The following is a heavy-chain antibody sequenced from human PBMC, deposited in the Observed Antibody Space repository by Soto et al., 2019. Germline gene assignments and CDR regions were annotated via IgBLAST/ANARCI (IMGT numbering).Heavy chain of an antibody. CDR1: GYSISSGYY. CDR3: ARASGIAVAGPEYFQH. V-gene: IGHV4-38-2*01. Sequence: SETLSLTCAVSGYSISSGYYWGWIRQPPGKGLEWIGSIYHSGSTYYNPSLKSRVTISVDTSKNQFSLKLSSVTAADTAVYYCARASGIAVAGPEYFQHWGEGTLVTVSS. CDR2: IYHSGST. D-gene: IGHD6-19*01. J-gene: IGHJ1*01.